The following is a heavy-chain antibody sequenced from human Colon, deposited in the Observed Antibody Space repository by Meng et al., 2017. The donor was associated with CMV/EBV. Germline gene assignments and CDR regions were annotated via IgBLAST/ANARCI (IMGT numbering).Heavy chain of an antibody. D-gene: IGHD5/OR15-5a*01. Sequence: GGSLRLSCEVSGFTFSNLAMTWVRQAPGKGLEWVSVIYRGETNTYYADSVKGRFTISRDNSRNTVFLEMNSLRVDDTAVYFCARGLDALYFNGMDVWGQGTTVTVSS. CDR2: IYRGETNT. CDR3: ARGLDALYFNGMDV. V-gene: IGHV3-23*03. CDR1: GFTFSNLA. J-gene: IGHJ6*02.